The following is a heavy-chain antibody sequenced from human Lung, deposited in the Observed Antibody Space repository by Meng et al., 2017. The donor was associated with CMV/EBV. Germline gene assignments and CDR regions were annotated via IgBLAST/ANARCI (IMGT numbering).Heavy chain of an antibody. CDR1: GYTFTSYD. Sequence: ASVXVSXKASGYTFTSYDINWVRQANGQGLEWMGWMNANSGNTGYAQKFQGRVTMTRNTSISTAYMELSSLRPEDTAVYYCARDLWSGIKGWFDPWAQGTXVTVSS. V-gene: IGHV1-8*01. J-gene: IGHJ5*02. D-gene: IGHD3-3*01. CDR3: ARDLWSGIKGWFDP. CDR2: MNANSGNT.